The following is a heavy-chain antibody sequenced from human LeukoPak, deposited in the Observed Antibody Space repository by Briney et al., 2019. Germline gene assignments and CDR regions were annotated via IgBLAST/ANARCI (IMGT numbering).Heavy chain of an antibody. D-gene: IGHD3-22*01. CDR2: SRGSSSRI. V-gene: IGHV3-48*04. CDR3: ARVLNQVTAYGSSGYYDSGAFDV. CDR1: GFTLSTYC. Sequence: AGSLRLSCAAYGFTLSTYCLNWVRQAPAKGLEWLASSRGSSSRIPYADSVKGRFTNSSDNTKNALYLQMNSLRAEDTAVYYCARVLNQVTAYGSSGYYDSGAFDVWGQGTMVTVSS. J-gene: IGHJ3*01.